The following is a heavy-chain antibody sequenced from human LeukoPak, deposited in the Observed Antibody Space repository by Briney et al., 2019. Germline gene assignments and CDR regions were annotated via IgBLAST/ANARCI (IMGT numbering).Heavy chain of an antibody. CDR1: GYTFTSYA. D-gene: IGHD2-2*01. J-gene: IGHJ4*02. CDR2: INAGNGNT. Sequence: GASVKVSCKASGYTFTSYAMHWVRQAPGQRLEWMGWINAGNGNTKYSQKFQGRVTITRDTSASTAYMELSSLRSEDTAVYYCARGEDIVVVPAAQVRRGFDYWGQGTLVTVSS. CDR3: ARGEDIVVVPAAQVRRGFDY. V-gene: IGHV1-3*01.